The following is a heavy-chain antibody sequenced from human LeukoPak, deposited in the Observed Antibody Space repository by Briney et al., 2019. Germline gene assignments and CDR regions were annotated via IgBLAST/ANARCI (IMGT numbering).Heavy chain of an antibody. Sequence: SETLSLTCAVYGGSFSGYYWSWIRQPPGKGLEWIGEINLSGSTNYNPSLKSRVTISVDTSKNQFSLKLSSVTAADTAVYYCARSRPQLGYCSSTSCYADYYYYYMDVWGKGTTVTVSS. CDR1: GGSFSGYY. CDR3: ARSRPQLGYCSSTSCYADYYYYYMDV. V-gene: IGHV4-34*01. J-gene: IGHJ6*03. D-gene: IGHD2-2*01. CDR2: INLSGST.